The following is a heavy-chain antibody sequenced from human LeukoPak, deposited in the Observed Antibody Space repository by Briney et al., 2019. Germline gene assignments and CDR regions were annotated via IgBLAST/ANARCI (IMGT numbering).Heavy chain of an antibody. V-gene: IGHV4-59*01. J-gene: IGHJ6*02. CDR1: GGSISSYY. D-gene: IGHD3-10*01. CDR3: ARDRRFGELFYYGMDV. Sequence: PSETLSLTCTVSGGSISSYYWSWIRQPPGKGLEWIGYSYYSGSANYNPSLKSRVTISVDTSKNQFSLTLSSVTAADTAVYYCARDRRFGELFYYGMDVWGQGTTVTVSS. CDR2: SYYSGSA.